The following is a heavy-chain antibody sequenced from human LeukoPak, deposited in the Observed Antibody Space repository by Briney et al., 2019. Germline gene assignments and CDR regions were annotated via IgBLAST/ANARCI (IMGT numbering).Heavy chain of an antibody. CDR3: AELGITTIGGV. V-gene: IGHV3-48*03. Sequence: PGGSLRLSCAASGFTFSSYAMSWVRQAPGKGLEWVSAISSSGSTIYYADSVKGRFTISRDNAKNSLYLQMNSLRAEDTAVYYCAELGITTIGGVWGKGTTVTISS. D-gene: IGHD3-10*02. CDR1: GFTFSSYA. CDR2: ISSSGSTI. J-gene: IGHJ6*04.